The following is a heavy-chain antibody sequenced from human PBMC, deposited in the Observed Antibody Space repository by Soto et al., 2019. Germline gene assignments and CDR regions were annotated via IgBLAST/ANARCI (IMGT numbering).Heavy chain of an antibody. CDR1: GYSFTSYW. CDR2: IYPGDSDT. CDR3: ARHTKPDYDFWSGYYRDYYYYGMDV. Sequence: PGESLKISCKGSGYSFTSYWIGWVRQMPGKGLEWMGIIYPGDSDTRYSPSFQGQVTISADKSIGTAYLQWSSLKASDTAMYYCARHTKPDYDFWSGYYRDYYYYGMDVWGQGTTVTVSS. V-gene: IGHV5-51*01. D-gene: IGHD3-3*01. J-gene: IGHJ6*02.